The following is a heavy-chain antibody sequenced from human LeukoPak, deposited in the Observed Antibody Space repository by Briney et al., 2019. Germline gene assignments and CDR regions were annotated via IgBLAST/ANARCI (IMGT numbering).Heavy chain of an antibody. CDR2: ISGSGGST. Sequence: GGSLRLSCAASGFTFSSYAMSWVRQAPGKGLEWVSAISGSGGSTYFADSVKGRFTISRDNSKNTLYLQMNSLRDEDTAVYYCAYSSSWYIGSWYYFDCWGQGTLVTVSS. V-gene: IGHV3-23*01. CDR1: GFTFSSYA. D-gene: IGHD6-13*01. CDR3: AYSSSWYIGSWYYFDC. J-gene: IGHJ4*02.